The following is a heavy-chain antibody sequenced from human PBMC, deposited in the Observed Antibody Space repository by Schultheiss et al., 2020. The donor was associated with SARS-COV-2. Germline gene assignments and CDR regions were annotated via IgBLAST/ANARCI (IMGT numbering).Heavy chain of an antibody. CDR1: GGSFSGYY. V-gene: IGHV4-34*01. J-gene: IGHJ4*02. D-gene: IGHD4-17*01. CDR2: INHSGST. CDR3: ARDYGDYEKADY. Sequence: GSLRLSCAVYGGSFSGYYWSWIRQPPGKGLEWIGEINHSGSTNYNPSLKSRVTISVDTSKNQFSLKLSSVTAADTAVYYCARDYGDYEKADYWGQGTLVTVSS.